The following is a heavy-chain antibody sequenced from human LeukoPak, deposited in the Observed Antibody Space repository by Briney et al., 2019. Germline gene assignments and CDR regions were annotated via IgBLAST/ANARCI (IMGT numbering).Heavy chain of an antibody. D-gene: IGHD3-3*01. Sequence: ASVKVSCKASGYTFTCYYMHWVRQAPGQGLEWMGWINPNSGGTNYAQKFQGRVTMTRDTSISTAYMELSRLRSDDTAVYYCARDQGDTIFGVVIDWGQGTLVTVSS. CDR1: GYTFTCYY. CDR3: ARDQGDTIFGVVID. CDR2: INPNSGGT. J-gene: IGHJ4*02. V-gene: IGHV1-2*02.